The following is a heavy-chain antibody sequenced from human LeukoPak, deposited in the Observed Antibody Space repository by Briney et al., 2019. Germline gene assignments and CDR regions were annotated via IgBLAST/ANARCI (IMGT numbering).Heavy chain of an antibody. CDR2: ISYDGSNK. CDR1: GFTFSSYA. D-gene: IGHD2-15*01. CDR3: ARDRDSVVVVDGHGPWFDP. Sequence: GGSLRLSCAASGFTFSSYAMHWVRQAPGKGLEGVAVISYDGSNKYYADSVKGRFTISRDNSKNTLYLQMNSLRAEDTAVYYCARDRDSVVVVDGHGPWFDPWGQGTLVTVSS. J-gene: IGHJ5*02. V-gene: IGHV3-30*04.